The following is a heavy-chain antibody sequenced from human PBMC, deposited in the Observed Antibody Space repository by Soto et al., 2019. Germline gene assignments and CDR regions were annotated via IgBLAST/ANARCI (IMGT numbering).Heavy chain of an antibody. CDR3: AGEVSSEGWGYYGMDV. Sequence: PGGSLRLSCADSGLTFSSFWIYWVRQAPGKGLVWVSRINRAGTITSYADSVKGRFTISRDNAKNTVYLQMNSLRAEDTAVYYCAGEVSSEGWGYYGMDVWGQGTTVTVSS. D-gene: IGHD2-15*01. J-gene: IGHJ6*02. CDR2: INRAGTIT. CDR1: GLTFSSFW. V-gene: IGHV3-74*01.